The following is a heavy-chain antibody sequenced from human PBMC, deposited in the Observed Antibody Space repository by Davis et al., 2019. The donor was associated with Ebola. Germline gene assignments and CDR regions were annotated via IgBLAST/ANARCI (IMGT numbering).Heavy chain of an antibody. V-gene: IGHV3-30-3*01. CDR2: ISYDGSNK. J-gene: IGHJ6*02. CDR1: GFTFSSYA. CDR3: ARGLRITGTTWYYGMDV. Sequence: GESLKISCAASGFTFSSYAMHWVRQAPGKGLEWVAVISYDGSNKYYADSVKGRFTISRDNSKNTLYLQMNSLRAEDTAVYYCARGLRITGTTWYYGMDVWGQGTTVTVSS. D-gene: IGHD1-20*01.